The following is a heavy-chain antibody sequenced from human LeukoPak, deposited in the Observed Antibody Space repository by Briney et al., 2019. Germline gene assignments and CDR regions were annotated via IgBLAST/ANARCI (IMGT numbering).Heavy chain of an antibody. J-gene: IGHJ4*02. Sequence: SETLSLTCTVSGGSISSYYWSWIRQPPGKGLEWIGYIYYSGSTNYNPSLESRVTISVDTSKNQFSLKLSSVTAADTAVYYCARVGPDSGYDPYYFDYWGQGTLVTVSS. V-gene: IGHV4-59*01. CDR1: GGSISSYY. D-gene: IGHD5-12*01. CDR3: ARVGPDSGYDPYYFDY. CDR2: IYYSGST.